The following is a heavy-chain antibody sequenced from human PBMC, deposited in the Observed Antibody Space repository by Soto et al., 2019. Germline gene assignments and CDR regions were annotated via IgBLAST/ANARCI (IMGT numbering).Heavy chain of an antibody. Sequence: EVQLVESGGDLVQPGGSLKLSCRTSGLMFRTYLMSWVRQAPGKGLEWVANIKTDGSEEYYADSVMGRFTISRDNTKNSLYLQMNSLRADDTAMYYYATYHDSNWDTYRFRHWGQGTLVTVSS. CDR3: ATYHDSNWDTYRFRH. V-gene: IGHV3-7*01. J-gene: IGHJ4*02. CDR1: GLMFRTYL. CDR2: IKTDGSEE. D-gene: IGHD3-16*02.